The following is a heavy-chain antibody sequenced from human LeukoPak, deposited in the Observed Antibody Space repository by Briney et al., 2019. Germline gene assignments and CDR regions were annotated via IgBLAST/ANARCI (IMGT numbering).Heavy chain of an antibody. CDR2: ISAYNGHT. Sequence: ASVKVSCKASGFTFTSYAITWVRQAPGQGVEWMGWISAYNGHTNYAQNLQGRVTMTTDTSTSTAYMELRSLRSDDTAVYFCARIRDSSGWPWRAFDIWGQGTMVTVSS. D-gene: IGHD6-19*01. V-gene: IGHV1-18*04. CDR1: GFTFTSYA. CDR3: ARIRDSSGWPWRAFDI. J-gene: IGHJ3*02.